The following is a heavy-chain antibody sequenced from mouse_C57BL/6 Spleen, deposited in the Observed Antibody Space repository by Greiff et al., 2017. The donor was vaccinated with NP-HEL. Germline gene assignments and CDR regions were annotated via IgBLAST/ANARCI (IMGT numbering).Heavy chain of an antibody. CDR2: ISSGSSTI. V-gene: IGHV5-17*01. CDR1: GFTFSDYG. CDR3: ARRTDYFDY. J-gene: IGHJ2*01. Sequence: VQLKESGGGLVKPGGSLKLSCAASGFTFSDYGMHWVRQAPEKGLEWVAYISSGSSTIHYADTVKGRFTISRDNAKNTLFLQMTSLRSEDTAMYYCARRTDYFDYWGQGTTLTVSS.